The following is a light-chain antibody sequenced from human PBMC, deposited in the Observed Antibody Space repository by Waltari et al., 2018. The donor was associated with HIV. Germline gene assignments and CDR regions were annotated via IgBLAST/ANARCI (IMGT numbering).Light chain of an antibody. Sequence: SYEVTQPPSVAVSPGQTASITCSGDELGEKYTCWYQQKQGQSPLLVLYQDYKRPSGIPAGFSAASSGHTATLTISGTLPMDEADYYCQAWGSTTSGVFGRGTKLTVL. V-gene: IGLV3-1*01. CDR3: QAWGSTTSGV. CDR1: ELGEKY. J-gene: IGLJ2*01. CDR2: QDY.